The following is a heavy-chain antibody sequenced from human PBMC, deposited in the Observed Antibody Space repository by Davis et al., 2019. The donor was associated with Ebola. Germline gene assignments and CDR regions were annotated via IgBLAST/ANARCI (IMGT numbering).Heavy chain of an antibody. J-gene: IGHJ4*02. CDR1: GYTFTSYA. Sequence: ASVKVSCKASGYTFTSYAMNWVRQAPGQGLEWMGRINPNSGGTNYAQKFQGRVTMTRDTSISTAYMELSRLRSDDTAVYYCATFVDTSSDYWGQGTLVTVSS. V-gene: IGHV1-2*06. CDR3: ATFVDTSSDY. D-gene: IGHD5-18*01. CDR2: INPNSGGT.